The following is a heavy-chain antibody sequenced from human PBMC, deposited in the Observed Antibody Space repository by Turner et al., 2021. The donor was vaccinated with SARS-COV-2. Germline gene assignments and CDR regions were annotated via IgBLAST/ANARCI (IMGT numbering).Heavy chain of an antibody. V-gene: IGHV4-4*07. D-gene: IGHD1-1*01. J-gene: IGHJ6*02. CDR2: IYTSGST. CDR3: ARDRVQLGPVGMDV. CDR1: GGSISSDY. Sequence: QVLLQESGPGLVKPSETLSLTFTVSGGSISSDYWSWTRQPAGKGLEWIVRIYTSGSTNYNPSLKSRVTMSVDTSKNQFSLKLSSVTAADTAVYYCARDRVQLGPVGMDVWGQGTTVTVSS.